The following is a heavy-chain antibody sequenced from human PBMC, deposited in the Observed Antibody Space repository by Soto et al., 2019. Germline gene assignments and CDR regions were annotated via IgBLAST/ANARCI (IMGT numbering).Heavy chain of an antibody. J-gene: IGHJ4*02. CDR2: IWYDGSNK. V-gene: IGHV3-33*01. Sequence: GGFLRLSCAASGFPFSSYGMHWVRQAPGKGLDWVAVIWYDGSNKDYADSVRGRFTISRDNHKNTLYLQMNSLRADDTAVYYCASSINWGQGTLVTVSS. CDR1: GFPFSSYG. CDR3: ASSIN.